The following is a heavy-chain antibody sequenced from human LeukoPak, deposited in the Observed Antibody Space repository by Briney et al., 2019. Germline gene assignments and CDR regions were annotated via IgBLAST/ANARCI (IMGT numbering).Heavy chain of an antibody. CDR2: ISTSSSYK. J-gene: IGHJ4*02. CDR3: ARAGGSDGYNSAFDF. Sequence: GGSLRLSCAASEFTFSSYSMSWVRQAPGKGLEWVSSISTSSSYKYYADSVKGRFTVSRDNAKNSLYLQMNSLRAEDTAVYYCARAGGSDGYNSAFDFWGQGTLVTVSS. CDR1: EFTFSSYS. D-gene: IGHD5-24*01. V-gene: IGHV3-21*01.